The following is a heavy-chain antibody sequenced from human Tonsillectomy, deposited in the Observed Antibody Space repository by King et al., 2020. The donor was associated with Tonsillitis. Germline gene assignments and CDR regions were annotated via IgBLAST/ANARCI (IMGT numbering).Heavy chain of an antibody. V-gene: IGHV3-30*04. J-gene: IGHJ3*02. CDR1: GFTFSSYA. D-gene: IGHD3-22*01. CDR3: ARNHYPDDTSGYSSPDAFDI. CDR2: ISYDGSNK. Sequence: VQLVESGGGVVQPGRSLRLSCAASGFTFSSYAMHWVRQPPGKGLEWVAVISYDGSNKYYADSVKGRFTISRDNSKNTLYLQMNSLRPEDTAVYYCARNHYPDDTSGYSSPDAFDIWGQGTMVTVSS.